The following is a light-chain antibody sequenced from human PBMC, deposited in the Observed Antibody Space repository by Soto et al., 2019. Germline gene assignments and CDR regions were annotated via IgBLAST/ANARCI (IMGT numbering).Light chain of an antibody. CDR1: ISNIGAGYD. CDR3: PSFDSSVSALYV. V-gene: IGLV1-40*01. J-gene: IGLJ1*01. CDR2: GND. Sequence: QSVLTQPPSVSGAPGQRVTISCTGRISNIGAGYDVHWYQHLPGTAPKLLIYGNDKRPSGVPDRFSGSKSGTSASLSITGLQAEDEADYYCPSFDSSVSALYVFGTGTKV.